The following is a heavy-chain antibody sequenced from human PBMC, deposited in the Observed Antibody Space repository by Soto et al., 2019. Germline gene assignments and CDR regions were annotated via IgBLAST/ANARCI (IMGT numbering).Heavy chain of an antibody. J-gene: IGHJ4*02. V-gene: IGHV4-34*01. CDR1: GGSFSGYY. CDR2: INHSGST. D-gene: IGHD6-13*01. CDR3: VRVPAAGRPYFDY. Sequence: PSETLSLTCAVYGGSFSGYYWTWIRQPPGTGLEWIGEINHSGSTNYNPSLKSRVTISVDTSKNQFSLKLTSVTAADTAVYYCVRVPAAGRPYFDYWGRGTLVTVSS.